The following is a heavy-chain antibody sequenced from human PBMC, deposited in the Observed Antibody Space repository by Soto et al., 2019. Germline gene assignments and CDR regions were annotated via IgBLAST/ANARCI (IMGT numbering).Heavy chain of an antibody. Sequence: PSETLSLTCTVSGGSISNYYWSWIRQPPGKGLEWIGYIYYSGSTNYNPSLKSRVTISVDTSKNQFSLKLSSVTAADTAVYYCARVPDRWGQGTLVT. CDR1: GGSISNYY. CDR2: IYYSGST. V-gene: IGHV4-59*12. J-gene: IGHJ5*02. CDR3: ARVPDR. D-gene: IGHD2-2*01.